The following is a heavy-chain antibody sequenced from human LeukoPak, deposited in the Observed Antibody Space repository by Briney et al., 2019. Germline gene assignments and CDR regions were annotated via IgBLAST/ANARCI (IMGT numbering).Heavy chain of an antibody. Sequence: SETLSLTCAVSGYSISSGYYWGWIRQPPGKGLEWIGSIYHSGSTYYNPSLKSRVTISVDTSKNQFSLKLSSVTAADTAVYYCALGRGSYYRTTEYFQHWGQGTLVTVSS. CDR2: IYHSGST. V-gene: IGHV4-38-2*01. J-gene: IGHJ1*01. CDR3: ALGRGSYYRTTEYFQH. CDR1: GYSISSGYY. D-gene: IGHD1-26*01.